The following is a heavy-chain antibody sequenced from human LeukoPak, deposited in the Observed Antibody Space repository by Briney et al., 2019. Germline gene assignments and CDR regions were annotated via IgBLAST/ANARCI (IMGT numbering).Heavy chain of an antibody. CDR1: GFTFSSHG. Sequence: PGGSLRLSCAASGFTFSSHGMHWVRQAPGKGLEWVAVIWYDGSNKYYADSVKGRFTISRDNSKNTLYLQMNSLRAEDTAVYYCARDHAPRGEWLVQGIGYWGQGTLVTVSS. CDR3: ARDHAPRGEWLVQGIGY. J-gene: IGHJ4*02. CDR2: IWYDGSNK. D-gene: IGHD6-19*01. V-gene: IGHV3-33*01.